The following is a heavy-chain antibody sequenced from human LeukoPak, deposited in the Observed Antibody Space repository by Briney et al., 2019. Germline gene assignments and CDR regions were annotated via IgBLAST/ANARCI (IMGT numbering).Heavy chain of an antibody. Sequence: GGSLRLSCAASGFTFNNYGMHWVLQAPGKGLEWVAVIWYDGSNKYYADSVKGRFTISRDNSKNTLYLQMNSLRAEDTAVYYCAKAPGPTMVRGVKGCYFDYWGQGTLVTVSS. CDR3: AKAPGPTMVRGVKGCYFDY. V-gene: IGHV3-33*06. J-gene: IGHJ4*02. CDR1: GFTFNNYG. CDR2: IWYDGSNK. D-gene: IGHD3-10*01.